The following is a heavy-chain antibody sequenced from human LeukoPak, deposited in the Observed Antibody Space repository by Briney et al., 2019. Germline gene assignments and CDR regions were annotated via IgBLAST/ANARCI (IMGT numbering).Heavy chain of an antibody. CDR3: ATDPGGWIPYYFDY. J-gene: IGHJ4*02. CDR2: ISGSGGNT. V-gene: IGHV3-23*01. CDR1: GFTFSTYA. Sequence: PGGSLRLSCAASGFTFSTYAMSWVRQAPGKGLEWVSAISGSGGNTDYADSVKGRFTISRDDSKNTLYLQMNSLRAEDTAVYYCATDPGGWIPYYFDYWGQGTLVTVSS. D-gene: IGHD6-19*01.